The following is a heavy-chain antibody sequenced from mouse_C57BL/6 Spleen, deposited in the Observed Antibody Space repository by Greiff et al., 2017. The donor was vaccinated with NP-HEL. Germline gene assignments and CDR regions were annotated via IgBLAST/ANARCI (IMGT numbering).Heavy chain of an antibody. J-gene: IGHJ2*01. D-gene: IGHD1-1*01. CDR3: AREGGYYYGSSPFDY. Sequence: QLQESGPGLVKPSQSLSLTCSVTGYSITSGYYWNWIRQFPGNKLEWMGYISYDGSNNYNPSLKNRISITRDTSKNQFFLKLNSVTTEDTATYDCAREGGYYYGSSPFDYWGQGTTLTVSS. CDR1: GYSITSGYY. CDR2: ISYDGSN. V-gene: IGHV3-6*01.